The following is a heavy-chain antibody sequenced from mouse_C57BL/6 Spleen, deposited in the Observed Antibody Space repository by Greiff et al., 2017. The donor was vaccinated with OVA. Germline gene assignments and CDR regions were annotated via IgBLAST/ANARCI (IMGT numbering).Heavy chain of an antibody. V-gene: IGHV5-12*01. J-gene: IGHJ4*01. CDR3: ARREDAMDY. CDR2: ISNGGGST. CDR1: GFTFSDYY. Sequence: EVKLMESGGGLVQPGGSLKLSCAASGFTFSDYYMYWVRQTPEKRLEWVAYISNGGGSTYYPDTVKGRFTISRDNAKNTLYLQMSRLKSEDTAMYYCARREDAMDYWGQGTSVTVSS.